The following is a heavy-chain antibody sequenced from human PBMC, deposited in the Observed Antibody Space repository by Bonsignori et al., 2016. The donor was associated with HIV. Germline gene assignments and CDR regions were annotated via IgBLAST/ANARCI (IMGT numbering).Heavy chain of an antibody. D-gene: IGHD2-15*01. J-gene: IGHJ4*02. Sequence: PGKGLEWIGEINHSGSTNYNPSLKSRVTISVDTSKNQFSLKLSSVTAADTAVYYCARGRFGVVAARDFDYWGQGTLVTVSS. CDR3: ARGRFGVVAARDFDY. CDR2: INHSGST. V-gene: IGHV4-34*01.